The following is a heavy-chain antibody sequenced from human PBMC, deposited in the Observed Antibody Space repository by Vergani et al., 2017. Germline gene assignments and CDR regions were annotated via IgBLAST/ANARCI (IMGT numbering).Heavy chain of an antibody. D-gene: IGHD1-1*01. CDR1: GFKFSDHY. J-gene: IGHJ6*02. CDR3: AKNPGISTTRHYYAMDV. Sequence: LEESGGGSVKPGGSLILSCAASGFKFSDHYMSWIRQAPGQGLEWVSHISPGASTVSYTASVTGRFTVSRDNDNNSLTLDMTTLRVEDTAVYYCAKNPGISTTRHYYAMDVWGQGTTVTVSS. CDR2: ISPGASTV. V-gene: IGHV3-11*04.